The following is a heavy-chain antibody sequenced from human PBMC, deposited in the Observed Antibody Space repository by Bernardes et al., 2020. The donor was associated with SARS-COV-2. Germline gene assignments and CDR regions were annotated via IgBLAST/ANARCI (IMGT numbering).Heavy chain of an antibody. J-gene: IGHJ3*01. V-gene: IGHV3-21*01. CDR3: SRRYYDYSPYHRHDAFDV. Sequence: GGSLRLSCIASGFAFNTYTMNWVRQAPGKGLEWVASISSLSDYIFHADSLKGRFTISRDNAKNSLYLQMNGLRAEDTAVYYCSRRYYDYSPYHRHDAFDVWGQGTMVIVSS. CDR2: ISSLSDYI. D-gene: IGHD3-16*01. CDR1: GFAFNTYT.